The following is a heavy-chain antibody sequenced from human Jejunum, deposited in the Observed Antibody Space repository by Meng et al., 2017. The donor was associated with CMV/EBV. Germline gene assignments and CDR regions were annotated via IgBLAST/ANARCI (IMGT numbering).Heavy chain of an antibody. D-gene: IGHD4-11*01. J-gene: IGHJ4*02. CDR3: VRYSNYEGVFDY. CDR1: GFTFSNYG. V-gene: IGHV3-7*01. CDR2: IKQDGSER. Sequence: ASGFTFSNYGMSWVRQAPGKGLEWVANIKQDGSERYYVDSVKGRFTLSRDNAKNSLYLQMNSLRVDDTAVYYCVRYSNYEGVFDYWGQGTLVTVSS.